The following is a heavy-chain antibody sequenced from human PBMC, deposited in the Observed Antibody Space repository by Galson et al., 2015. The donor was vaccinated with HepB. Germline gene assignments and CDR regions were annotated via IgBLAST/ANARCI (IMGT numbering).Heavy chain of an antibody. CDR3: TRAKEGRGYFDY. J-gene: IGHJ4*01. CDR2: AYHSGGT. D-gene: IGHD3-10*01. V-gene: IGHV4-4*02. CDR1: GDSLSNDRW. Sequence: SETLSLTCAVSGDSLSNDRWWSWVRQPPGEGLEWIGEAYHSGGTNYRPSLKSRVTISVDKSTNQFSLKLTSVTAADTAVYYRTRAKEGRGYFDYWGHGAMVTVS.